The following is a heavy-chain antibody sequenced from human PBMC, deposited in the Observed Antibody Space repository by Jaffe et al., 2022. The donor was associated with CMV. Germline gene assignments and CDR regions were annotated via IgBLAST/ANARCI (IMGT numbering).Heavy chain of an antibody. D-gene: IGHD4-17*01. CDR3: AKGAYGDYVETDYYYGMDV. J-gene: IGHJ6*02. Sequence: QVQLVESGGGVVQPGRSLRLSCAASGFTFSSYGMHWVRQAPGKGLEWVAVISYDGSNKYYADSVKGRFTISRDNSKNTLYLQMNSLRAEDTAVYYCAKGAYGDYVETDYYYGMDVWGQGTTVTVSS. V-gene: IGHV3-30*18. CDR1: GFTFSSYG. CDR2: ISYDGSNK.